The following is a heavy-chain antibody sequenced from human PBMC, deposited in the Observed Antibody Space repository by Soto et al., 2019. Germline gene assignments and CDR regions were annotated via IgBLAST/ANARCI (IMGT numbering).Heavy chain of an antibody. CDR3: AXRPGYSSSWYYYYGMDV. V-gene: IGHV4-34*01. J-gene: IGHJ6*02. CDR2: INHSGST. D-gene: IGHD6-13*01. Sequence: SETLSLTCAVYGGSFSCYYWSWIRQPPGKGLEWIGEINHSGSTNYNPSLKSRVTISVDTSKNQFSLKLSSVTAADTAVYYCAXRPGYSSSWYYYYGMDVWGQGTTVTVSS. CDR1: GGSFSCYY.